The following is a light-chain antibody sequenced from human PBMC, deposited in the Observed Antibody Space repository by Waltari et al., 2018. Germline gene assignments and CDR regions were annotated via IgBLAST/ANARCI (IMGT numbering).Light chain of an antibody. CDR2: WAS. J-gene: IGKJ1*01. Sequence: DIVMTQXPDSLAVSLGERATINCKSSQSVLYSSXNKNYLAWYQQKPGQPPKLLIYWASTRESGVPDRFSGSGSGTDFTLTIXXLQAEDVAVYYCQQYYSTPPTFGXGTKVXIK. CDR3: QQYYSTPPT. V-gene: IGKV4-1*01. CDR1: QSVLYSSXNKNY.